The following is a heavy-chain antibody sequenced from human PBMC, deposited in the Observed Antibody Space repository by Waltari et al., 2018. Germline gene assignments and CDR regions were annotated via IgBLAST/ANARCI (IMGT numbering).Heavy chain of an antibody. V-gene: IGHV4-34*01. Sequence: QVQLQQWGAGLLKPSETLSLTCAVYGGSFSGYYWSWIRQPPAKGLEWIWELYHSGRTNYNPSLKRRVTISVDKTKNQFSLKLISVTAADTAVYYCARDNLVGATHDAFDIWGQGTMVTVSS. CDR3: ARDNLVGATHDAFDI. J-gene: IGHJ3*02. D-gene: IGHD1-26*01. CDR2: LYHSGRT. CDR1: GGSFSGYY.